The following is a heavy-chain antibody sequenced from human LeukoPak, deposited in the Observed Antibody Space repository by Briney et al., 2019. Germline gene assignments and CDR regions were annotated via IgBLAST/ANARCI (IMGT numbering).Heavy chain of an antibody. J-gene: IGHJ4*02. CDR2: ISGSNSPI. CDR3: ARVRDAYNYFHY. CDR1: GFTFSSYA. Sequence: GGSLRLSCAASGFTFSSYAMNWVRQAPGKGLEWGSYISGSNSPIYYADSVKGRFTISRDNAKNSLYLQMDSLRAEDTAIYYCARVRDAYNYFHYWGQGTLVTVSS. D-gene: IGHD2-21*01. V-gene: IGHV3-48*01.